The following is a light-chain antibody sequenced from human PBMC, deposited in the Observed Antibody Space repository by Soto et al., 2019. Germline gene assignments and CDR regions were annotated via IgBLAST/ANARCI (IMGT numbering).Light chain of an antibody. J-gene: IGLJ3*02. Sequence: QSALTQPASVSGSPGQSITISCTGTSSDVGGYNSVSWYQQHPGKAPKIMIYDVTNRPSGVSNRFSGSKSGNTASLTISGLQAEDEADYYCSSYSSSSTRVFGGGTKLTVL. CDR1: SSDVGGYNS. CDR2: DVT. V-gene: IGLV2-14*01. CDR3: SSYSSSSTRV.